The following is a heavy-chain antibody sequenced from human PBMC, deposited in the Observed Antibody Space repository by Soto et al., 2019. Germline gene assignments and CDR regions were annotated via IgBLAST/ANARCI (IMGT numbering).Heavy chain of an antibody. Sequence: LRLSCAASGFTFSSYAMSWVRQAPGEGLVWVSCVNGDASSTTYADSVKGRFTISRDDAKNTVYLQMTSLRAEDTAVYFCARDRTYAMEVWGQGTRVTVSS. V-gene: IGHV3-74*01. CDR2: VNGDASST. CDR1: GFTFSSYA. J-gene: IGHJ6*02. CDR3: ARDRTYAMEV.